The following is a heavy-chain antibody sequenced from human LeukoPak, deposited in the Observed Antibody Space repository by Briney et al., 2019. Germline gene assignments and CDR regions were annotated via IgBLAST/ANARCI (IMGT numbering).Heavy chain of an antibody. D-gene: IGHD3-10*01. CDR2: ISSSSSYT. J-gene: IGHJ4*02. Sequence: GGSLRLSCAASGFTFSDYYMSWIRQAPGKGLEWVSYISSSSSYTNYADSVKGRFTISRDNAKNSLYLQMNSLRAEDTAVYYCARARYYGSGSYFDYWGQGTLVTVSS. CDR1: GFTFSDYY. CDR3: ARARYYGSGSYFDY. V-gene: IGHV3-11*06.